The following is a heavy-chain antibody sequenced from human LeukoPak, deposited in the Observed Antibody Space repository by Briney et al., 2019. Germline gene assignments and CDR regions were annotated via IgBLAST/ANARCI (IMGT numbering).Heavy chain of an antibody. CDR1: GFTFSSYE. J-gene: IGHJ4*02. CDR3: AKDGWLLNYFDY. Sequence: GGSLRLSCAASGFTFSSYEMNWVRQAPGKGLEWVSYISSSGSTIYYADSVKGRFIISRDNSKNTLYLQMNSLRAEDTAVYYCAKDGWLLNYFDYWGQGTLVTVSS. V-gene: IGHV3-48*03. CDR2: ISSSGSTI. D-gene: IGHD5-24*01.